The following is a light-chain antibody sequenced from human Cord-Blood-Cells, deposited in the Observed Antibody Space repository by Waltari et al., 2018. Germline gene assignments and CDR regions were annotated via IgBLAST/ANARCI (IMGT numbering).Light chain of an antibody. CDR2: GAS. CDR1: QSVSSSY. V-gene: IGKV3-20*01. CDR3: QQYGSSPPVT. J-gene: IGKJ5*01. Sequence: EIVLTQSPGTLSLSLGERATLSCRASQSVSSSYLAWYQQEPGQSPRLLIYGASSRATDSPDRCSGSGYGTDFTLTISRLQPEDFAVYYCQQYGSSPPVTFGQGTRLEIK.